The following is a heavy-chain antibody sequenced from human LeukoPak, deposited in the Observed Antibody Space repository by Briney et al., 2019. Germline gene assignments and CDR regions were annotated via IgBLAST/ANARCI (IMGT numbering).Heavy chain of an antibody. Sequence: GASVKVSCQASGYTFTGYYMHWVRQAPGQGLEWMGWINPNSGGTNYAQKFQGRVTMTRDTSISAAYMELSGLRSDDTAVYYCARSDSSGYYSYYYYYGMDVRGQGTTVTVCS. CDR3: ARSDSSGYYSYYYYYGMDV. CDR1: GYTFTGYY. V-gene: IGHV1-2*02. CDR2: INPNSGGT. D-gene: IGHD3-22*01. J-gene: IGHJ6*02.